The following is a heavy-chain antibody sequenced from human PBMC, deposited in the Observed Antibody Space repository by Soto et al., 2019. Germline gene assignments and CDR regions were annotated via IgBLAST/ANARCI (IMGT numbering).Heavy chain of an antibody. D-gene: IGHD2-15*01. Sequence: QVQLVQSGAEVKKPGSAVKVSCKASGGTFSSYAISWVRQAPGQGLEWMGGTIPIFGTTNYAQKFKGRVTITADESTSTAYMELSSLRSEDTAMYYCARVVTVVKSFHYWYFDLWGRGTLVTVSS. CDR2: TIPIFGTT. CDR1: GGTFSSYA. V-gene: IGHV1-69*12. J-gene: IGHJ2*01. CDR3: ARVVTVVKSFHYWYFDL.